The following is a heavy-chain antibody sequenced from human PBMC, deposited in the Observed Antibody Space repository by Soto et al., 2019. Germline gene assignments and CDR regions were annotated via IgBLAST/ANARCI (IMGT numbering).Heavy chain of an antibody. Sequence: EVQLVESGGGLVKPGGSLRLSCAASGFTFSSYNMKWVRQAPGKGLEWVSSISSGSTYIYYADSVKGRFTISRDNAKNSLYLQMNSLRAEDTAVYYCARGPLPDYDFWSGSPFDPWGQGTLVTVSS. D-gene: IGHD3-3*01. CDR2: ISSGSTYI. J-gene: IGHJ5*02. CDR1: GFTFSSYN. CDR3: ARGPLPDYDFWSGSPFDP. V-gene: IGHV3-21*01.